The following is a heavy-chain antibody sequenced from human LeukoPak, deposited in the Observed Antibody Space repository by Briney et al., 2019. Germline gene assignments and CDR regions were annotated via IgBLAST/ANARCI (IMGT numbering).Heavy chain of an antibody. V-gene: IGHV1-18*01. CDR2: ISAYNGNT. CDR3: ARVSGDSSGRGNAFDY. Sequence: RASVKVSCKASGYTFTSYGISWVRQAPGQGLEWMGWISAYNGNTNYAQKLQGRVTMTTDTSTSTAYMELRSLRSDDTAVYYCARVSGDSSGRGNAFDYWGQGTLVTVSS. J-gene: IGHJ4*02. D-gene: IGHD3-22*01. CDR1: GYTFTSYG.